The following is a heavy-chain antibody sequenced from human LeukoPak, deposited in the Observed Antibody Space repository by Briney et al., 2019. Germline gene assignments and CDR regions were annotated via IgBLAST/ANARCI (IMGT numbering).Heavy chain of an antibody. CDR1: GGSISSYY. V-gene: IGHV4-59*01. J-gene: IGHJ4*02. CDR2: IYYSGST. Sequence: SETLSLTCTVSGGSISSYYWSWMRQPPGKGLEWMGDIYYSGSTNYNPSLKSRVTISVDTSTNQFSLKLSSVTAADTAVYYCARGRSCPLSAFDYWGQGTLVTVSS. CDR3: ARGRSCPLSAFDY. D-gene: IGHD2-15*01.